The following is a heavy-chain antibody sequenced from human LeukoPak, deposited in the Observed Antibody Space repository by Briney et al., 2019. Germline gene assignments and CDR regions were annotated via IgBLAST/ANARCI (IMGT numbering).Heavy chain of an antibody. Sequence: EASVNVSCQASGGTVSSYTISWVRQPPGQGLEWMGRIIPILGIANYAQKFQGRVTITADKSTSTAYMELSSLRSEDTAVYYCARGEVVVVTAIRYYYYGMDVWGQGTTVTVSS. V-gene: IGHV1-69*02. D-gene: IGHD2-21*02. CDR2: IIPILGIA. CDR1: GGTVSSYT. CDR3: ARGEVVVVTAIRYYYYGMDV. J-gene: IGHJ6*02.